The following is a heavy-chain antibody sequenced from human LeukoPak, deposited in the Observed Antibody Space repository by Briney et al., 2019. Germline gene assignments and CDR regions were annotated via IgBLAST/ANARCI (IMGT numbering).Heavy chain of an antibody. CDR1: GYSISSGYY. Sequence: ETLSLTCTVPGYSISSGYYWGWIRQPPRKGLEWIGSIYHSGSTYYNPSLKSRVTISVDTSKNQFSLKLSSVTAADTAVYYCARVLNSSGWPRNWFDPWGQGTLVTVSS. V-gene: IGHV4-38-2*02. CDR3: ARVLNSSGWPRNWFDP. D-gene: IGHD6-19*01. CDR2: IYHSGST. J-gene: IGHJ5*02.